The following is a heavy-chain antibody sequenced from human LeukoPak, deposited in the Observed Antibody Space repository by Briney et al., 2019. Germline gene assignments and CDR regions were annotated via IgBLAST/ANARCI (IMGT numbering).Heavy chain of an antibody. CDR3: ARLGGGLSYYYYYMDV. CDR1: GGSISSSSFY. J-gene: IGHJ6*03. Sequence: SETLSLTCTVSGGSISSSSFYWGWIRQPPGKGLEWIGNIYYSGSTYYNVSLKSRVTISVDTSKKQFSLRLSSVTAADTAVYFCARLGGGLSYYYYYMDVWGKGTTVTVSS. V-gene: IGHV4-39*01. CDR2: IYYSGST. D-gene: IGHD2/OR15-2a*01.